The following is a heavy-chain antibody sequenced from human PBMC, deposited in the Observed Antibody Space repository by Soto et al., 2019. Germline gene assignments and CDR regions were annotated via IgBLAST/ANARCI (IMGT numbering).Heavy chain of an antibody. CDR1: GYTFTGYY. Sequence: ASLKVSCKASGYTFTGYYMHWVRQAPGQGLEWMGWINPNSGGTNYAQKFQGRVTMTRDTSISTAYMELSRLRSDDTAVYYCAREYVDTAMATGYWGQGTLVTVSS. CDR2: INPNSGGT. J-gene: IGHJ4*02. D-gene: IGHD5-18*01. V-gene: IGHV1-2*02. CDR3: AREYVDTAMATGY.